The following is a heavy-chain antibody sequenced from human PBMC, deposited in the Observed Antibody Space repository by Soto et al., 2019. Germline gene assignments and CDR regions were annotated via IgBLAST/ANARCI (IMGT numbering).Heavy chain of an antibody. CDR3: ASKPEWITMVRGAIISGYYYYVMDV. CDR2: VIPTFGTA. Sequence: SVKVSCKASGVTFSSYAISWVRQAPGQGLDWGGGVIPTFGTANYAQDFQGRVTIAADEWTSTAYMELSSLRSEDTAVYYCASKPEWITMVRGAIISGYYYYVMDVWGQGSTVTVSS. CDR1: GVTFSSYA. D-gene: IGHD3-10*01. J-gene: IGHJ6*02. V-gene: IGHV1-69*13.